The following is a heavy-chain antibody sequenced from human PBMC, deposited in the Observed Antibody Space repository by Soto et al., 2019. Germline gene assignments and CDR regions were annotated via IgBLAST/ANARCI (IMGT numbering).Heavy chain of an antibody. CDR1: GGSFSGYY. J-gene: IGHJ4*02. CDR3: VAARLVGGDY. Sequence: ETLSLTCAVYGGSFSGYYWSWIRQPPGKGLEWIGEINHSGSTNYNPSLKSRVTISVDTSKNQFSLKLSSVTAADTAVYYCVAARLVGGDYRGRGTLVTVSS. D-gene: IGHD6-6*01. CDR2: INHSGST. V-gene: IGHV4-34*01.